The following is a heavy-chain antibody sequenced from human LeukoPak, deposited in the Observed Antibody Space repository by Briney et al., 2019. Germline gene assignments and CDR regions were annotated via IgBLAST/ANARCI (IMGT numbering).Heavy chain of an antibody. CDR2: ISGNNGNT. D-gene: IGHD3-22*01. CDR1: GYTFSSYF. V-gene: IGHV1-18*04. Sequence: GASVKVSCKASGYTFSSYFMHWVRQAPGQGLEWMGWISGNNGNTNYAQHLQGRVTMTTDTSTSTAYMELRSLRSDDTAVYYCARDVFSTYYYDSSGLGDAFEIWGRGTMVTVSS. CDR3: ARDVFSTYYYDSSGLGDAFEI. J-gene: IGHJ3*02.